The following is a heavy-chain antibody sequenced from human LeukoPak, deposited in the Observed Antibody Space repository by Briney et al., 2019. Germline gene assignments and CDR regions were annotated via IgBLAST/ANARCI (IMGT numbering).Heavy chain of an antibody. CDR2: IYTSGST. CDR3: ARDHLGYDILTGAYYYYYMDV. J-gene: IGHJ6*03. V-gene: IGHV4-4*07. D-gene: IGHD3-9*01. Sequence: SETLSLTCTVSGGSISSYYWSWIRQPAGKGLEWIGRIYTSGSTNYNPSLKSRVTISVDTSKNQFSLKLSSVTATDTAVYYCARDHLGYDILTGAYYYYYMDVWGKGTTVTISS. CDR1: GGSISSYY.